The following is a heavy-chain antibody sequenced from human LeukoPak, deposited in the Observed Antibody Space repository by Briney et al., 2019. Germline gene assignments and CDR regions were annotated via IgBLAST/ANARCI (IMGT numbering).Heavy chain of an antibody. Sequence: GGSLRLSCAASGFTFSSHEMNWVRQATGKRLERVSYISSSGSMIYYADSVKSRFTISRDNAKNSLYLQMNSLRAEDTAVYYCARQHYDFWLPADYWGQGTLVTVSS. V-gene: IGHV3-48*03. CDR3: ARQHYDFWLPADY. J-gene: IGHJ4*02. CDR1: GFTFSSHE. CDR2: ISSSGSMI. D-gene: IGHD3-3*01.